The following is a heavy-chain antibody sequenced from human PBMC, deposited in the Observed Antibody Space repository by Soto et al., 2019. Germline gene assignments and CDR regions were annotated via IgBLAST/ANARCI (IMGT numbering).Heavy chain of an antibody. CDR3: ARDRNAAGADY. J-gene: IGHJ4*02. V-gene: IGHV3-11*01. D-gene: IGHD1-1*01. CDR1: GFTFSDFY. CDR2: ISSGSTNI. Sequence: QVQLVESRGGLVKPGGSLRLSCAASGFTFSDFYMSWIRQATGKGLEWISYISSGSTNIFYADSVKGRFTVSRDNAKNSVYLQMDSLRAEDTAVYYCARDRNAAGADYWGQGTLVTVSS.